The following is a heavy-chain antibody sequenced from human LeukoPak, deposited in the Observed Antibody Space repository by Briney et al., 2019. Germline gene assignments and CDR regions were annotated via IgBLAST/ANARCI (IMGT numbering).Heavy chain of an antibody. D-gene: IGHD3-3*01. CDR1: EFTFSSYS. J-gene: IGHJ5*02. CDR3: ARGGQYYDFWRSWFDP. Sequence: GGSLRLSCAASEFTFSSYSMNWVRQAPGKGLEWVANIKQDGSEKYYVDSVKGRFTISRDNAKNSLYLQMNSLRAEDTAVYYCARGGQYYDFWRSWFDPWGQGTLVTVSS. V-gene: IGHV3-7*01. CDR2: IKQDGSEK.